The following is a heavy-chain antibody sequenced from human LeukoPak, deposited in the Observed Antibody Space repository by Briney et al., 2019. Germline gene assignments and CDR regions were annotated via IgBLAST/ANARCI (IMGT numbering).Heavy chain of an antibody. V-gene: IGHV3-74*01. D-gene: IGHD6-13*01. CDR3: TRDYSSCPDY. CDR1: GFTFRTYW. Sequence: RGSLRLSCTASGFTFRTYWMHWVRQAPGKGLVWVSRINTDGSSTTYADSVKGRFTISRDNAKNTLYLQMNSLRAEDTAVYYCTRDYSSCPDYWGQGTLVTVSS. CDR2: INTDGSST. J-gene: IGHJ4*02.